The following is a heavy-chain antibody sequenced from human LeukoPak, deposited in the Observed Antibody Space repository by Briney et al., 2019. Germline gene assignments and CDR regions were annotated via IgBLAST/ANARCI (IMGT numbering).Heavy chain of an antibody. J-gene: IGHJ4*02. V-gene: IGHV3-23*01. CDR3: AKDPGSGSYVFDY. CDR2: ISGSGGRT. Sequence: GGSLRLSCAASGFIFSNYGMSWVRQAPGKGLEWVSAISGSGGRTYYADSVKGRFTISRDNSKNTLYLQMNSLRAEDTAVYYCAKDPGSGSYVFDYWGQGTLVTVSS. CDR1: GFIFSNYG. D-gene: IGHD1-26*01.